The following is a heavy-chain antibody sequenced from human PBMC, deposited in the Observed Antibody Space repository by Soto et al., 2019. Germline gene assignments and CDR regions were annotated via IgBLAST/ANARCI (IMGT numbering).Heavy chain of an antibody. V-gene: IGHV1-69*08. CDR3: ARDTRDCTNGVCYRYFDY. J-gene: IGHJ4*02. D-gene: IGHD2-8*01. CDR2: IIPILGIA. Sequence: QVQLVQSGAEVKKPGSSVKVSCKASGGTFSSYTISWVRQAPGQGLEWMGRIIPILGIANYAQKFQGRVTITADKSTSTAYMELSSLRSEDTAVYYCARDTRDCTNGVCYRYFDYGGQGTLVTVSS. CDR1: GGTFSSYT.